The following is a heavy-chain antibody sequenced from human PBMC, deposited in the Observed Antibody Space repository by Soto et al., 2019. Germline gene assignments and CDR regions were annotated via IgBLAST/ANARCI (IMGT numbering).Heavy chain of an antibody. J-gene: IGHJ4*02. CDR3: ARDSALSDFDY. Sequence: GSLRLSCAASGFTFSSYSMNWVRQAPGKGLEWVSYISSSSSTIYYADSVKGRFTISRDNAKNSLYLQMNSLRAEDTAVYYCARDSALSDFDYWGQGTLVTVSS. CDR1: GFTFSSYS. CDR2: ISSSSSTI. V-gene: IGHV3-48*01.